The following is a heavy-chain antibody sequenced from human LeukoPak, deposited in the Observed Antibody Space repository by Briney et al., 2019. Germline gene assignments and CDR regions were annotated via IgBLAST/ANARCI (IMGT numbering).Heavy chain of an antibody. D-gene: IGHD1-1*01. CDR2: IKQDGSER. J-gene: IGHJ4*02. CDR1: GFTFSNYW. Sequence: PGGSLRLSCGASGFTFSNYWMSWVRQAPGKGLEWVANIKQDGSERYYADSVKGRFTISRDNAKNSLYLQMNSLRVEDTAVYFCATKSATRYFDYWGQGNLVTVSS. V-gene: IGHV3-7*01. CDR3: ATKSATRYFDY.